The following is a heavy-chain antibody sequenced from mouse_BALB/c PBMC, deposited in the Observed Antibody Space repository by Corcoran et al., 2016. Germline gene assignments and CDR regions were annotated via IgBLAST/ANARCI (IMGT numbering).Heavy chain of an antibody. D-gene: IGHD1-2*01. CDR2: IHPDSNTI. CDR3: ARPVTYGPFDY. J-gene: IGHJ3*01. CDR1: GFDFSGYW. V-gene: IGHV4-1*02. Sequence: EVKLLESGGGLVQPGGSLKLSCAASGFDFSGYWMGWVRQAPGKGLEWIGEIHPDSNTINYTPSLKDKFIISRDNAKNTLNLQMSKVRSEDTALYYCARPVTYGPFDYWGQGTLVTVSA.